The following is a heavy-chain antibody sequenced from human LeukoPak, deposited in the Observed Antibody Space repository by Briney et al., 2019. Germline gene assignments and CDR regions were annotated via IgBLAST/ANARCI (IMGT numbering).Heavy chain of an antibody. Sequence: ASVKVSCKASGYTFTGYYMHWVRQAPGQGLEWMGWINPNSGGTNYAQKFQGWVTMTRDTSISTAYMELSRLRSDDTAVYYCARSPYIVATSPFDYWGQGTLVTVSS. J-gene: IGHJ4*02. CDR3: ARSPYIVATSPFDY. V-gene: IGHV1-2*04. D-gene: IGHD5-12*01. CDR1: GYTFTGYY. CDR2: INPNSGGT.